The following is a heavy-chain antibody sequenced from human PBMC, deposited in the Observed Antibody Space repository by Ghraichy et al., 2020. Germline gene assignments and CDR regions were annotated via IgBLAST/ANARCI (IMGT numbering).Heavy chain of an antibody. V-gene: IGHV4-39*01. D-gene: IGHD5-12*01. J-gene: IGHJ4*02. Sequence: SETLSLTCTVSGGSISSSSYYWGWIRQPPGKGLEWIGSIYYSGSTYYNPSLKSRVTISVDTSKNQFSLKLSSVTAADTAVYYCARHRGYDYLFDYWGQGTLVTVSS. CDR1: GGSISSSSYY. CDR3: ARHRGYDYLFDY. CDR2: IYYSGST.